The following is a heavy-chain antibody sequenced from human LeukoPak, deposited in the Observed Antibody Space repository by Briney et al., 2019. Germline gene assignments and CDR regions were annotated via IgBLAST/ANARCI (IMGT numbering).Heavy chain of an antibody. J-gene: IGHJ4*02. CDR3: AKDRSSSSWYDAYYFDY. V-gene: IGHV3-23*01. D-gene: IGHD6-13*01. Sequence: GGSLRLSCAASGFTFSSYAMSWVRQAPGKGLEWVSAISGSGGSTYYADSVKGRFTISRDNSKNTLYLQMNSLRAEDTAVYYCAKDRSSSSWYDAYYFDYWGQGTLVTVSS. CDR1: GFTFSSYA. CDR2: ISGSGGST.